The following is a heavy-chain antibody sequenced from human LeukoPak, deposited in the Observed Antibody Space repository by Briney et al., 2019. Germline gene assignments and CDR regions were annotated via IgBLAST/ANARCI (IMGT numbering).Heavy chain of an antibody. J-gene: IGHJ6*03. CDR1: GGSSSSGSYY. V-gene: IGHV4-61*02. CDR3: ARVQHGDYYYYYMDV. D-gene: IGHD1-1*01. Sequence: SETLSLTCTVSGGSSSSGSYYWSWIRQPAGKGLEWIGRIYTSGSTNYNPSLKSRVTISVDTSKNQFSLKLSSVTAADTAVYYCARVQHGDYYYYYMDVWGKGTTVTVSS. CDR2: IYTSGST.